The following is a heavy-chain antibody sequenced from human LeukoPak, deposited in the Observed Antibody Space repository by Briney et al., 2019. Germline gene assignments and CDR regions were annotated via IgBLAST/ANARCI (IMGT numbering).Heavy chain of an antibody. CDR2: IKQDGSEK. V-gene: IGHV3-7*01. J-gene: IGHJ6*03. CDR1: GFTFSSYS. Sequence: GSLRLSCAASGFTFSSYSMNWVRQAPGKGLEWVANIKQDGSEKYYVDSVKGRFTISRDNAKNSLYLQMNSLRAEDTAVFYCARDVHSYGYNPIGYYYYYMDVWGKGTTVTVSS. CDR3: ARDVHSYGYNPIGYYYYYMDV. D-gene: IGHD5-18*01.